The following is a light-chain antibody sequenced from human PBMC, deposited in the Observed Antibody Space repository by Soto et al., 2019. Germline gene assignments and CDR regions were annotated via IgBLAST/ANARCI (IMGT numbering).Light chain of an antibody. J-gene: IGKJ4*01. CDR1: QGISNY. Sequence: DIQMTQSPSSLSASVGDRVTITCRASQGISNYLAWYQQKPGKAPKVLIYGASTLQSGVPSRFSGSGSGTDFTLTISRLEPEDFAVYFCQQFGTTLTFGGGTKVDIK. V-gene: IGKV1-27*01. CDR2: GAS. CDR3: QQFGTTLT.